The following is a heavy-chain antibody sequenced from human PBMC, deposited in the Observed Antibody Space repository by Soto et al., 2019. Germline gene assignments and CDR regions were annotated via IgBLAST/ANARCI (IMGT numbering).Heavy chain of an antibody. CDR1: GGSISSSSYY. V-gene: IGHV4-39*07. CDR3: AGGNWRVPAAVFNWYFDF. D-gene: IGHD2-2*01. CDR2: IYYSGST. J-gene: IGHJ2*01. Sequence: SETLSLTCTVSGGSISSSSYYWGWIRQPPGKGLVWIGSIYYSGSTYYNPSLKSRVTISLDTSKNQFSLKLTSVTAADAATYYCAGGNWRVPAAVFNWYFDFWGRGTLVTVSS.